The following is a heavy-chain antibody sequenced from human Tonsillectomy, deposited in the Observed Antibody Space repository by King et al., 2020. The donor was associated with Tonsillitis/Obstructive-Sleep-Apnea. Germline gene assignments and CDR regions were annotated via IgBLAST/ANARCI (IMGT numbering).Heavy chain of an antibody. D-gene: IGHD2/OR15-2a*01. Sequence: VQLQESGPGLVKPSETLSLTCTVSGGSISGYSWSWIRQPPGKGLENIGYIYYSGSTNYNPSLKSRVTISADTSKNQFSLKLSSVTAADTAAYYCARRDFDYYMDVWGKGTTVTVSS. CDR1: GGSISGYS. J-gene: IGHJ6*03. V-gene: IGHV4-59*01. CDR2: IYYSGST. CDR3: ARRDFDYYMDV.